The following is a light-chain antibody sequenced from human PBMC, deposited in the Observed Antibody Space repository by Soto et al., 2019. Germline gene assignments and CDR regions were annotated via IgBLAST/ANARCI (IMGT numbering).Light chain of an antibody. CDR3: PQYNSALWT. CDR1: QGISNY. Sequence: DIQMTQSPSSLSASVGDRVTITCRASQGISNYLAWYQQKPGKVPKLLIYAASTLQSGVPSRFSGSGSGTDFPVTRSSLQPEDGATSYWPQYNSALWTFGQGTKVEI. V-gene: IGKV1-27*01. J-gene: IGKJ1*01. CDR2: AAS.